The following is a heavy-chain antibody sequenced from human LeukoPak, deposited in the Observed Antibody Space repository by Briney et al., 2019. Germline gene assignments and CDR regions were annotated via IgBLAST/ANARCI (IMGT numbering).Heavy chain of an antibody. V-gene: IGHV5-51*01. CDR2: IYPGDSDT. Sequence: GESLKISCKGSGYSFTSYWIGWVRQMPGKGLEWMGIIYPGDSDTRYSPSFQGQVTISADKSIGTAYLQWSSLKASDTAMYYCAILGIIVVVPAANSDAFDIWGQGTMVTVSS. CDR3: AILGIIVVVPAANSDAFDI. J-gene: IGHJ3*02. D-gene: IGHD2-2*01. CDR1: GYSFTSYW.